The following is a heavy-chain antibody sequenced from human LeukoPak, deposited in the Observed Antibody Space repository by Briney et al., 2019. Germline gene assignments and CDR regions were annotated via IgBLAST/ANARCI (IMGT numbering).Heavy chain of an antibody. D-gene: IGHD4-17*01. J-gene: IGHJ5*02. CDR2: ISGSGGST. V-gene: IGHV3-23*01. CDR3: AKWATVTTPVRWFDP. CDR1: GFTFSSYA. Sequence: GGSLRLSCAASGFTFSSYAMSWVRQAPGKGLELVSAISGSGGSTYYADSVKGRFTVSRDNSRNTLYLQMNSLRAEDTAVYYCAKWATVTTPVRWFDPWGQGTLVTVSS.